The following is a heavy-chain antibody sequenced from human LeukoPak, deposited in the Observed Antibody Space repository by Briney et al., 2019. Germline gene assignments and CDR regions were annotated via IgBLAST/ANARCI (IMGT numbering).Heavy chain of an antibody. CDR2: IFSGRNT. J-gene: IGHJ4*02. D-gene: IGHD2-15*01. CDR3: ARTVPGYCSGGSCLGY. V-gene: IGHV3-66*01. Sequence: PGGSLRLSCAASGFTVRSNYMSWVRQAPGKGLDWVSVIFSGRNTYYADSVKGRFTISTDTSKNTLDPQMNSLRAEDTAVYYCARTVPGYCSGGSCLGYWGQGTLVIVSS. CDR1: GFTVRSNY.